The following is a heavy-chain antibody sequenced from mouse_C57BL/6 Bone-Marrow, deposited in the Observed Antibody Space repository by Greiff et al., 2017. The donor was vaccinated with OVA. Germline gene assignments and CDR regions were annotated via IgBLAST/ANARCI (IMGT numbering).Heavy chain of an antibody. J-gene: IGHJ3*01. CDR2: ISSGSSTI. V-gene: IGHV5-17*01. D-gene: IGHD2-5*01. Sequence: EVQLVESGGGLVKPGGSLKLSCAASGFTFSDYGMHWVRQAPEKGLEWVAYISSGSSTIYYADTVKGRFTISRDNAKNTLFLQMTRLRSEYTAMYYCARMPHYSNYGAWFAYWGQGTLVTVSA. CDR1: GFTFSDYG. CDR3: ARMPHYSNYGAWFAY.